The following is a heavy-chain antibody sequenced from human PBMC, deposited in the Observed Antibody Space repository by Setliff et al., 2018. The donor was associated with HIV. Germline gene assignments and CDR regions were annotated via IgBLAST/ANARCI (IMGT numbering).Heavy chain of an antibody. CDR1: GGSIGTYY. V-gene: IGHV4-59*12. Sequence: ASETLSLTCTVSGGSIGTYYWSWIRQPPGKGLEWIGYIDYSGSTNYNPSLKSRVTISVDDAKNTLYLQMSSLRAEDTAVYYCVSSRSDFDYWGQGTLVTVSS. D-gene: IGHD6-13*01. CDR2: IDYSGST. J-gene: IGHJ4*02. CDR3: VSSRSDFDY.